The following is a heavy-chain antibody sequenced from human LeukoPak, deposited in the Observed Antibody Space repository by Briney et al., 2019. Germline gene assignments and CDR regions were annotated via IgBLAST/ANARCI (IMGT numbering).Heavy chain of an antibody. D-gene: IGHD4-11*01. Sequence: PGGSLRLSCAASGFTFSFYSMNWVRQPPGKGLEWVSSISSVSSYIYSADSVKGRFTISRDNAKNSLYLQMNSLRAEDTAVYYCAKGSNDFDYWGQGTLVTVSS. CDR1: GFTFSFYS. J-gene: IGHJ4*02. CDR3: AKGSNDFDY. CDR2: ISSVSSYI. V-gene: IGHV3-21*01.